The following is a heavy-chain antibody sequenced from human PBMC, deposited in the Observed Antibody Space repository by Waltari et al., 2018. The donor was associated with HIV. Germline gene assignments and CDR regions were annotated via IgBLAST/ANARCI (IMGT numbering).Heavy chain of an antibody. CDR2: MNPESGKT. CDR3: TSARRGALLGDS. D-gene: IGHD3-3*01. J-gene: IGHJ4*02. V-gene: IGHV1-8*01. Sequence: QVQLVQSGPEVKRPGASAKVSCKAYGDTFINNDINWVRRVSGSGLEWLGWMNPESGKTRYALKFEGRVSMTSDSSINTVYIHLSNGTTRDTGIYYCTSARRGALLGDSWGQGSRVTVYS. CDR1: GDTFINND.